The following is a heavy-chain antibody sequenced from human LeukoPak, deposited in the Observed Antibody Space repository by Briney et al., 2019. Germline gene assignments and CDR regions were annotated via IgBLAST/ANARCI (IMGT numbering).Heavy chain of an antibody. Sequence: ASVKVSCKASGYTFTGYYMHWVRQAPGQGLEWMGWINPNSGGTNYAQKFQGRVTMTRDTSISTAYMELSRLRSDDTAVYYCARVLGSIGYFEYWGQGILVSVAS. CDR3: ARVLGSIGYFEY. CDR1: GYTFTGYY. J-gene: IGHJ4*02. D-gene: IGHD3-22*01. V-gene: IGHV1-2*02. CDR2: INPNSGGT.